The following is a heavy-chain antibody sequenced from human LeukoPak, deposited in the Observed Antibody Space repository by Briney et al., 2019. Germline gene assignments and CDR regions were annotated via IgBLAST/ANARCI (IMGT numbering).Heavy chain of an antibody. V-gene: IGHV1-69*05. CDR3: ARDGYCSGGSCYSVS. CDR1: GGTFSSYA. Sequence: SVKVSCKASGGTFSSYAISWVRQAPGQGLEWMGRIIPIFGTANYAQKFQGRVTITTDESTSTAYMQLSSLRSEDTAVYYCARDGYCSGGSCYSVSWGQGTLVTVSS. D-gene: IGHD2-15*01. CDR2: IIPIFGTA. J-gene: IGHJ5*02.